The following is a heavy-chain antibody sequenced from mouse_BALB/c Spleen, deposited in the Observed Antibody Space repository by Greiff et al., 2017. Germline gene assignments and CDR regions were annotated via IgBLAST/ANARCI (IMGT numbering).Heavy chain of an antibody. D-gene: IGHD2-14*01. J-gene: IGHJ4*01. CDR3: RGTTAYYAMDY. V-gene: IGHV1-80*01. Sequence: QVQLQQSGAELVRPGSSVKISCKASGYAFSSYWMNWVKQRPGQGLEWIGQIYPGDGDTNYNGKFKGKATLTADKSSSTAYMQLSSLTSEDTAVYYCRGTTAYYAMDYWGQGTSVTVSS. CDR1: GYAFSSYW. CDR2: IYPGDGDT.